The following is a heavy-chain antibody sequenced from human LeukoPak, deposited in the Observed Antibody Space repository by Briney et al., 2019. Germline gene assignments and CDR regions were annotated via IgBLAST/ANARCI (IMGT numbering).Heavy chain of an antibody. CDR2: IYQSGST. D-gene: IGHD6-19*01. J-gene: IGHJ4*02. Sequence: PSETLSLTCTVSGGSISSSSYYWGWIRQPPGKGLEWIGSIYQSGSTYYNPSLKSRVTISVDTSKNQFSLKLSSVTAADTAVYYCAREGYSSGWSFDYWGQGTLVTVSS. CDR1: GGSISSSSYY. CDR3: AREGYSSGWSFDY. V-gene: IGHV4-39*07.